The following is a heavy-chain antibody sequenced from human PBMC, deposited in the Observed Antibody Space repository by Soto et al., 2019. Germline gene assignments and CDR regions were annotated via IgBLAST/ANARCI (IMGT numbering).Heavy chain of an antibody. V-gene: IGHV3-7*03. CDR3: ARDKVVGPTTLDY. CDR2: IKEDGSEK. Sequence: EVQLVESGGGLVQPGGSLRLSCVVSGFTFSTYWMSWVRQAPGKGLEWVANIKEDGSEKYYLDSVKGRFTIYRDNAKNSLYLQMTSLRAEDTAVYYCARDKVVGPTTLDYWGQGTLVTVSS. J-gene: IGHJ4*02. CDR1: GFTFSTYW. D-gene: IGHD1-26*01.